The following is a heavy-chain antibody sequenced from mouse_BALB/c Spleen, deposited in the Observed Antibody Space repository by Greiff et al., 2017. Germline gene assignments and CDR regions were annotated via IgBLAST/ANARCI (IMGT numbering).Heavy chain of an antibody. CDR1: GFTFSDYY. Sequence: DVKLQESGGGLVKPGGSLKLSCAASGFTFSDYYMYWVRQTPEKRLEWVATISDGGSYTYYPDSVKGRFTISRDNAKNNLYLQMSSLKSEDTAMYYCARITTATRYAMDYWGQGTSVTVSS. D-gene: IGHD1-2*01. J-gene: IGHJ4*01. CDR2: ISDGGSYT. V-gene: IGHV5-4*02. CDR3: ARITTATRYAMDY.